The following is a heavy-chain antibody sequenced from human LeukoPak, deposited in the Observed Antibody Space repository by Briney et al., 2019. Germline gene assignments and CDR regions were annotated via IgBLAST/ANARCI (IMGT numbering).Heavy chain of an antibody. CDR1: GFTFSSHW. CDR2: SNSDGSTT. CDR3: SRGPGVPGRFFVGDQ. Sequence: GRSLRLSCAASGFTFSSHWMHWVRQAPGKGLVWVSRSNSDGSTTSYGDSVKGRFTISRDNAKNTLYLQMNSLRDEDTAVYYCSRGPGVPGRFFVGDQWGQGTLVTVSS. V-gene: IGHV3-74*01. J-gene: IGHJ4*02. D-gene: IGHD3-10*01.